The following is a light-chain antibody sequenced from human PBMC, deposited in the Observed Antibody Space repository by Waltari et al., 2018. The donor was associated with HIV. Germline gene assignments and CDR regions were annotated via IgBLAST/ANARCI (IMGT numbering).Light chain of an antibody. Sequence: QSFLTPPPPASGTPGQTVTISCSGSSSNIANVNVYWYQQLPGMTPKLLISKNFLRPPGVPDRFAASKSGTSASLTISGLRSADEADYYCVGWDSSLSAYVFGAGTKVAVL. CDR2: KNF. CDR3: VGWDSSLSAYV. V-gene: IGLV1-47*01. J-gene: IGLJ1*01. CDR1: SSNIANVN.